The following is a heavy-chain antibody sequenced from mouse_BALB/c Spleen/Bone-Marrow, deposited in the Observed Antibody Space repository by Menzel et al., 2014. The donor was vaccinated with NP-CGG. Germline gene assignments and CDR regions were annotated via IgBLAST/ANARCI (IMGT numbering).Heavy chain of an antibody. Sequence: EVQGVESGGGLAQPGGSLKLSCAASGFDFSRYWMSWVRQAPGKGLEWIGEINPDSSTINYTPSLKDKFIIPRDNAKNTLYLQMSKVRAEDTALYYGARPVYRYDPPAYWGQGTTLTVSS. CDR3: ARPVYRYDPPAY. CDR1: GFDFSRYW. J-gene: IGHJ2*01. V-gene: IGHV4-1*02. CDR2: INPDSSTI. D-gene: IGHD2-14*01.